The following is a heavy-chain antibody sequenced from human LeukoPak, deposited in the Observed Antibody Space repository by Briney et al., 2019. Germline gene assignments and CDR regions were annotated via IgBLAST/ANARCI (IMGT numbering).Heavy chain of an antibody. CDR2: IRYDGSNK. V-gene: IGHV3-30*02. Sequence: GRSLRLSCAASGFTFSEYAMHWVRQAPGKGLEWVAFIRYDGSNKYYADSVKGRFTISRDNSKNTLYLQMNSLRAEDTAVYYCAKGLIRGVDIWGQGTMVAVSS. J-gene: IGHJ3*02. CDR3: AKGLIRGVDI. CDR1: GFTFSEYA. D-gene: IGHD3-10*01.